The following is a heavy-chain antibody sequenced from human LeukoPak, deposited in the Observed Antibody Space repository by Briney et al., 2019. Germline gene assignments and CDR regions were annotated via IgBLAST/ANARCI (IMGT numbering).Heavy chain of an antibody. CDR2: IYYSGST. Sequence: SETLSLTCTVSGGSISSSSYYWGWIRQPPGKGLEWIGSIYYSGSTYYNPSLKSRVTISVDTSKNQFSLKLSSVTAADTAVYYCASRVPNYYDSSGYFWVWGQGTLVTVSP. CDR1: GGSISSSSYY. D-gene: IGHD3-22*01. J-gene: IGHJ4*02. V-gene: IGHV4-39*01. CDR3: ASRVPNYYDSSGYFWV.